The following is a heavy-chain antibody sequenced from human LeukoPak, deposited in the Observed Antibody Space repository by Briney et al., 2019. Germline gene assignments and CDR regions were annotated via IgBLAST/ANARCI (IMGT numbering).Heavy chain of an antibody. CDR2: VVYSGST. J-gene: IGHJ3*01. CDR3: VIHIVMYSDDAFEV. Sequence: SETLSLTCTVSGGSISRYYRSSLRQPPGKGLEWLGFVVYSGSTNYNPSLKSRVTISIDTSNNQLSLKLSSVPAADTAVYYCVIHIVMYSDDAFEVWGQGTMVTVSS. D-gene: IGHD1-26*01. CDR1: GGSISRYY. V-gene: IGHV4-59*08.